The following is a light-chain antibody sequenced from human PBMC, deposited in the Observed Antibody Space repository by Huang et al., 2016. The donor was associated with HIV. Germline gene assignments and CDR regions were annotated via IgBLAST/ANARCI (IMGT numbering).Light chain of an antibody. CDR3: QQYDKWPGT. J-gene: IGKJ2*01. V-gene: IGKV3-15*01. Sequence: EVIMTQSPATLGVSLGDKASLSCRASQRVGVNLAWYQQKPGQAPTLLIYGASDRATGISARFSGSGSGTDFTLTISSLQSEDSAVYFCQQYDKWPGTFGQGTRLQI. CDR2: GAS. CDR1: QRVGVN.